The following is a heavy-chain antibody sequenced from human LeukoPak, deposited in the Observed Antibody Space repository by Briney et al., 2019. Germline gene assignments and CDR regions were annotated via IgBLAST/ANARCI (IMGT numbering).Heavy chain of an antibody. CDR1: GGSFSGYY. CDR3: ARLSSGWYDY. D-gene: IGHD6-19*01. J-gene: IGHJ4*02. CDR2: INHSGST. V-gene: IGHV4-34*01. Sequence: SETLSLTCAVYGGSFSGYYWSWIRQPPGKGLEWIGEINHSGSTNSNPSLKSRVTISVDTSKNQFSLKLSSVTAADTAVYYCARLSSGWYDYWGQGTLVTVSS.